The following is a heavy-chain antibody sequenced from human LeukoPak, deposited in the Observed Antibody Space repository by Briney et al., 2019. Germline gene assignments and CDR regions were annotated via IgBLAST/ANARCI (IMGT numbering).Heavy chain of an antibody. V-gene: IGHV4-34*01. D-gene: IGHD2-21*01. CDR2: INHSGST. CDR3: ARGRIYYYYMDV. Sequence: SETLSLTCAVYGGSFSGSYWSWIRQPPGKGLEWIGEINHSGSTNYNPSLKSRVTISVDTSKNQFSLKLSSVTAADTAVYYCARGRIYYYYMDVWGKGTTVTVSS. CDR1: GGSFSGSY. J-gene: IGHJ6*03.